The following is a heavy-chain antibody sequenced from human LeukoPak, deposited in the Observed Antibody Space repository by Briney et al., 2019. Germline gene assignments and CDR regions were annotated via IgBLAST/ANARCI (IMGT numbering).Heavy chain of an antibody. J-gene: IGHJ4*02. D-gene: IGHD6-19*01. CDR1: GFSFNDYA. Sequence: GGSLRLSCAASGFSFNDYAMSWVRQAPGKGLEWVSEISGSGGSAYYADSVKGRFTLSRDNSKNTLYLQMNSLRAEDTAVYYCAKSSSGWYGGFDCWGQGTLVTVSS. CDR3: AKSSSGWYGGFDC. CDR2: ISGSGGSA. V-gene: IGHV3-23*01.